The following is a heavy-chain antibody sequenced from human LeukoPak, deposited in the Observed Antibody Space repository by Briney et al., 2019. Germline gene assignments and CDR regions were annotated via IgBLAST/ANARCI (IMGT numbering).Heavy chain of an antibody. D-gene: IGHD3-3*01. V-gene: IGHV3-23*01. J-gene: IGHJ4*02. Sequence: GGSLRLSCTVSGFTFGDYAINWVRQAPGKGLEWVSAISGSGGSTYYADSVKGRFTIPRDNSKNTLYLQMNSLRAEDTAVYYCAKRFTIFGVATLDYWGQGTLVTVSS. CDR2: ISGSGGST. CDR1: GFTFGDYA. CDR3: AKRFTIFGVATLDY.